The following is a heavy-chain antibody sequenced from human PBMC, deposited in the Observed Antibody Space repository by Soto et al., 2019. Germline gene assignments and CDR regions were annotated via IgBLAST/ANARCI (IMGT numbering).Heavy chain of an antibody. V-gene: IGHV1-2*02. D-gene: IGHD6-19*01. CDR1: GYTFTGYY. CDR3: ARGPAPVAGTGDNRFDP. Sequence: ASVKVSCKASGYTFTGYYMHWVRQAPGQGLEWMGWINPNSGGTNYAQKFQGRVTTTRDTSISTAYMELSRLRSDDTAVYYCARGPAPVAGTGDNRFDPWGQGTLVTVSS. J-gene: IGHJ5*02. CDR2: INPNSGGT.